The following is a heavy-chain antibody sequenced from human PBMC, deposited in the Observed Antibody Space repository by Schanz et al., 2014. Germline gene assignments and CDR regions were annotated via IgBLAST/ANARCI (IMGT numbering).Heavy chain of an antibody. Sequence: VQLVESGGGLVQPGGSLRLSCAASGFTFSSYWMHWVRQVPGKGPVWVSRINGDGSSTLYADSVKGRFTISRDNAKNTLYLQMNSLRAEDTAVYYCVKDLQRELLRDDHYYGMDVWGQGTTVTVSS. D-gene: IGHD1-26*01. CDR1: GFTFSSYW. CDR3: VKDLQRELLRDDHYYGMDV. V-gene: IGHV3-74*01. J-gene: IGHJ6*02. CDR2: INGDGSST.